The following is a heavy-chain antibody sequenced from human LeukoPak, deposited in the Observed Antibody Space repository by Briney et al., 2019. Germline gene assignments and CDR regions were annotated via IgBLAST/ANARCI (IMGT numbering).Heavy chain of an antibody. CDR2: IYPRDGST. Sequence: VASVTVSCKASGYSFTSNYIRWVRQAPGQGLEWMGMIYPRDGSTSYAQKFQGRVTVTRDTSTSTVHMELSGLRSEDTAVYYCARDQEAFDYWGQGTLVTVSS. J-gene: IGHJ4*02. CDR1: GYSFTSNY. CDR3: ARDQEAFDY. V-gene: IGHV1-46*01.